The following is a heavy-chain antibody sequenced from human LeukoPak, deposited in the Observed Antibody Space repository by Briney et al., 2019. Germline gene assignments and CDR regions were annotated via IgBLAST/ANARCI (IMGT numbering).Heavy chain of an antibody. CDR3: ARDSYGLDYYYYMDV. CDR1: GGTFSSYA. D-gene: IGHD5-18*01. Sequence: GASVKVSCKASGGTFSSYAMSWVRQAPGQGLEWMGRIIPIFGTANYAQKFQGRVTITTDESTSTAYMELSSLRSEDTAVYYCARDSYGLDYYYYMDVWGKGTTVTVSS. V-gene: IGHV1-69*05. CDR2: IIPIFGTA. J-gene: IGHJ6*03.